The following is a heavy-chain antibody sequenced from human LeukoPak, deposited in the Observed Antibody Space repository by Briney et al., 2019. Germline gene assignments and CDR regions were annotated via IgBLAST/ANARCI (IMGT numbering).Heavy chain of an antibody. J-gene: IGHJ6*02. D-gene: IGHD3-22*01. CDR1: GYTLTELS. Sequence: SVKVSCKVSGYTLTELSMHWVRQAPGQGLEWMGGIIPIFGTANYAQKFQGRVTITADESTSTAYMELSSLRSEDTAVYYCARSTYDSSGYYRNRLYYYYGMDVWGQGTTVTVPS. CDR2: IIPIFGTA. CDR3: ARSTYDSSGYYRNRLYYYYGMDV. V-gene: IGHV1-69*13.